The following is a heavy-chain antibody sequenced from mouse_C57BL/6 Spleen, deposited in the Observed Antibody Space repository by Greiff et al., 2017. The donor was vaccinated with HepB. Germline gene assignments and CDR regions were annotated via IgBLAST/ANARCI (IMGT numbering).Heavy chain of an antibody. D-gene: IGHD2-13*01. V-gene: IGHV5-4*03. CDR2: ISDGGSYT. CDR3: ARGGLDYYAMDY. J-gene: IGHJ4*01. Sequence: EVKLMESGGGLVKPGGSLKLSCAASGFTFSSYAMSWVRQTPEKRLEWVATISDGGSYTYYPDNVKGRFTISRDNAKNNLYLQMSHLKSEDTAMYYCARGGLDYYAMDYWGQGTSVTVSS. CDR1: GFTFSSYA.